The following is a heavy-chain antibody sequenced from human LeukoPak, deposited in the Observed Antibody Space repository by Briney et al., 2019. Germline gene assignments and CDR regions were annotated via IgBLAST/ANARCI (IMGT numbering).Heavy chain of an antibody. Sequence: SETLSLTCTVSGVSISTYYWSWIRQPPGKGLEWIGNIYYSGSTNYNPSLKSRVTISVDTSKNQFSLKLSSVTAADTAVYCCAREEYRDGYNLIFDSWGQGTLVTVSS. D-gene: IGHD5-24*01. V-gene: IGHV4-59*01. CDR2: IYYSGST. J-gene: IGHJ4*02. CDR3: AREEYRDGYNLIFDS. CDR1: GVSISTYY.